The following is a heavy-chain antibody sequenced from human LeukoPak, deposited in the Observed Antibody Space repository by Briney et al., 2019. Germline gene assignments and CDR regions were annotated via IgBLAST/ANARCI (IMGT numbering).Heavy chain of an antibody. CDR1: GYTFTNYG. CDR3: ARDKTIANPGMVANRGNVDN. V-gene: IGHV1-18*01. Sequence: ASVKVSCKASGYTFTNYGISWVRQAPGQGLERMGWISAYNGYTNYAQKFQGRVTMTTDTSTSTAYMDLRSLRSDDTAVYYCARDKTIANPGMVANRGNVDNWGPGTLVSVSS. CDR2: ISAYNGYT. D-gene: IGHD2-15*01. J-gene: IGHJ4*02.